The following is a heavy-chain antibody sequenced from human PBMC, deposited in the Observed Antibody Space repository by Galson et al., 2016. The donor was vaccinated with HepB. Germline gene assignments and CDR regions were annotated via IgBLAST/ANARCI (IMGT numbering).Heavy chain of an antibody. CDR1: GGSISSYY. V-gene: IGHV4-59*01. CDR2: IYYTGTT. J-gene: IGHJ4*02. D-gene: IGHD5-24*01. Sequence: VTLSLTCTVSGGSISSYYWSWIRQSPRKGLEWIGYIYYTGTTNYNPSLKSRVTISVDKSNNEFSLKLISVTAADTAVYYCARDMGRHGGFEYWGQGTVVNVAA. CDR3: ARDMGRHGGFEY.